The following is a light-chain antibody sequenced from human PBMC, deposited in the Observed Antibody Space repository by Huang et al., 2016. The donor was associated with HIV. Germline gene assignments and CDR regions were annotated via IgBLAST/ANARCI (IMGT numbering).Light chain of an antibody. CDR2: DTS. J-gene: IGKJ2*01. V-gene: IGKV3-11*01. CDR3: QQHSNWPL. Sequence: ELVLTQSPATLSLSPGQRATLSCRASQSVSSYLAWYQQKPGQAPRLIIYDTSKSATGFPARFSGSGSGTDFTLTINRLEPEDFAVYYCQQHSNWPLLGQGTKLEI. CDR1: QSVSSY.